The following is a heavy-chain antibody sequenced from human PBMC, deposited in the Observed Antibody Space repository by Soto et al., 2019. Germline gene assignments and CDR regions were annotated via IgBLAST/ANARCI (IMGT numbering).Heavy chain of an antibody. Sequence: ASETLSLTCAVYGGSFSGYYWSWIRQPPGKGLEWIGEINRSGSTNYNPSLKSRVTISVDTSKNQFSLKLSSVTAADTAVYYCARGSGRKGSDYWGQGTLVTVSS. CDR2: INRSGST. D-gene: IGHD6-19*01. J-gene: IGHJ4*02. CDR1: GGSFSGYY. V-gene: IGHV4-34*01. CDR3: ARGSGRKGSDY.